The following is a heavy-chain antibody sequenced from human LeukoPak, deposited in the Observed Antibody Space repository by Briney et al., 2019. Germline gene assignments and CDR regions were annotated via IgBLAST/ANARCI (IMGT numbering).Heavy chain of an antibody. CDR2: IYHSGTT. CDR1: GHSISSGYY. CDR3: ARETYCSSTSCYLEDDAFDI. D-gene: IGHD2-2*01. J-gene: IGHJ3*02. V-gene: IGHV4-38-2*02. Sequence: SETLSLTCTVSGHSISSGYYWGWIRQPPGKGLEWIGSIYHSGTTYYNPSLKSRVTISVDTSKSQFSLKLSSVTAADTAVYYCARETYCSSTSCYLEDDAFDIWGQGTMVTVSS.